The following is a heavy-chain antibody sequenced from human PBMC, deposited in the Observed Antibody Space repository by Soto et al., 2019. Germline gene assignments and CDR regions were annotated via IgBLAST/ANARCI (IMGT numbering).Heavy chain of an antibody. Sequence: QVQLVESGGGVVQPGRSLRLSCAASGFTFSSYVMHWVHQAPGKGLEWVAVISYDGSNKYYADSVKGRFTISRDNSKNTLYLQMNSLRAEDTAVYYCASASYYESLFDYWGQGTLVTVSS. CDR2: ISYDGSNK. CDR3: ASASYYESLFDY. CDR1: GFTFSSYV. J-gene: IGHJ4*02. D-gene: IGHD3-22*01. V-gene: IGHV3-30-3*01.